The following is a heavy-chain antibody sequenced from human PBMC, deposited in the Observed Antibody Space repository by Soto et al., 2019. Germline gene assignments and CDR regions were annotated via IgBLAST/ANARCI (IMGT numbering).Heavy chain of an antibody. CDR1: GFTFDDYA. CDR2: ISWNSGRI. CDR3: TKARLWGGDGYNSYYYNAMDV. V-gene: IGHV3-9*01. J-gene: IGHJ6*02. D-gene: IGHD3-16*01. Sequence: EMQLVESGGGLVQPGMSLRLSCAASGFTFDDYAMYWVRQVPGKGLEWVSGISWNSGRIGYADSVKGRFTISRDNAKNSLYLEMNSLRPEDTALYYCTKARLWGGDGYNSYYYNAMDVWGQGTTVTLSS.